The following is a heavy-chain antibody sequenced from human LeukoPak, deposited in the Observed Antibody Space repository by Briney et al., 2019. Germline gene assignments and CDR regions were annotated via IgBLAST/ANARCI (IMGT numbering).Heavy chain of an antibody. Sequence: GGSLRLSCVASGFPFSSYWMTWVRQAPGKGLEWVANIKQDGSKKSYVDSVKGRFTISRDNAKNSLYLQMYSLRAEDTAVYYCARVGARFLEWLFTPHDAFDIWGQGTMVTVSS. CDR3: ARVGARFLEWLFTPHDAFDI. V-gene: IGHV3-7*01. CDR1: GFPFSSYW. J-gene: IGHJ3*02. CDR2: IKQDGSKK. D-gene: IGHD3-3*01.